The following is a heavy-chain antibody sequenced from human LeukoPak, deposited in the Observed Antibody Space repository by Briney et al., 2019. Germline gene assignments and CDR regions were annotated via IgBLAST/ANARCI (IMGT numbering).Heavy chain of an antibody. J-gene: IGHJ4*02. CDR2: INTNTGHP. V-gene: IGHV7-4-1*02. Sequence: ASVKVSCKASGYTFSNYAMNWVRQAPGQGLQWMGWINTNTGHPIYAQGFTGRFVFSLGTSVSTAYLQISSLKAEDTAVYYCARNEYWSSTDLDYWGQGTLVTVSS. CDR3: ARNEYWSSTDLDY. D-gene: IGHD2/OR15-2a*01. CDR1: GYTFSNYA.